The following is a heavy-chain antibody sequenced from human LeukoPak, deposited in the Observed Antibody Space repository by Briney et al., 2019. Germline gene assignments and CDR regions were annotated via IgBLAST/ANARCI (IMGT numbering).Heavy chain of an antibody. D-gene: IGHD4-17*01. CDR3: ARDRLTTVTTFHFDY. J-gene: IGHJ4*02. CDR1: GFTFSSYG. V-gene: IGHV3-33*01. Sequence: PGGSLRLSCAASGFTFSSYGMHWVRQAPGKGLEWVAVIWYDRTNKYYADSVKGRFTISRDNSKNTLYLQMSSLRAEDTAVYYCARDRLTTVTTFHFDYWGQGTLVTVSS. CDR2: IWYDRTNK.